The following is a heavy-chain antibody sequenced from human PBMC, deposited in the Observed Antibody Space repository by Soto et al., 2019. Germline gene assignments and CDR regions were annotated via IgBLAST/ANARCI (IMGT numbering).Heavy chain of an antibody. CDR1: GFTFSSYG. D-gene: IGHD1-1*01. J-gene: IGHJ4*02. Sequence: GGSLRLSCAASGFTFSSYGMHWVRQAPGKGLEWVAVISYDGSNKYYADSVKGRFTISRDNSKNTLYLQMNSLRAEDTAVYYCAKDRDNFSYCFDYGGQGTLVTVSS. CDR3: AKDRDNFSYCFDY. V-gene: IGHV3-30*18. CDR2: ISYDGSNK.